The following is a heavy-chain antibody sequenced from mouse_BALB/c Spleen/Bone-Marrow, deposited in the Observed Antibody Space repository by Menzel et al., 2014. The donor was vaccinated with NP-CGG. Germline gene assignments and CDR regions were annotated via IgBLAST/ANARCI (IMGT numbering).Heavy chain of an antibody. CDR1: DYSFTDYY. J-gene: IGHJ4*01. CDR3: SRADGIDCYGSGYALDY. V-gene: IGHV1S34*01. CDR2: ISCYNGAT. D-gene: IGHD1-1*01. Sequence: RVKTGASVKISCKASDYSFTDYYMHWVKQTHGKSFEWIGYISCYNGATSYNQKFKGKHKCTGDATSSAAYMQFTSRTSEDSAVSYGSRADGIDCYGSGYALDYWGQGTSVTVSS.